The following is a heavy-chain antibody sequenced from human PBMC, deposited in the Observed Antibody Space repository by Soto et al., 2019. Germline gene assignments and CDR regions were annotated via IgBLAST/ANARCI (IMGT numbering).Heavy chain of an antibody. Sequence: SETLSLTCTVSGGSVSSGSYYWSWIRQPPGKGLEWIGYIYYSGSTNYNPSLKSRVTISVDTSKNQFSLKLSSVTAADTAVYYCARGGWLQWGRVNGYYCYGMDVWGQGTAVTVSS. J-gene: IGHJ6*02. CDR1: GGSVSSGSYY. CDR3: ARGGWLQWGRVNGYYCYGMDV. V-gene: IGHV4-61*01. CDR2: IYYSGST. D-gene: IGHD5-12*01.